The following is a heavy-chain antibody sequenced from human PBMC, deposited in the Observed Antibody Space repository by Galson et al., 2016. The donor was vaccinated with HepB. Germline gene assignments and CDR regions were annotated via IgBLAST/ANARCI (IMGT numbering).Heavy chain of an antibody. CDR2: INDSGST. D-gene: IGHD2-15*01. CDR3: AKSPGNCSGGSCYPRYYYYYMDV. J-gene: IGHJ6*03. Sequence: ETLSLTCSISGGSISSSRYYWTWIRQPPGQGLEWIGEINDSGSTTYNPSLKRRVTISEDASKNQFSLKLRSVTSADTAVYYCAKSPGNCSGGSCYPRYYYYYMDVWGKGTTVTVSS. V-gene: IGHV4-39*07. CDR1: GGSISSSRYY.